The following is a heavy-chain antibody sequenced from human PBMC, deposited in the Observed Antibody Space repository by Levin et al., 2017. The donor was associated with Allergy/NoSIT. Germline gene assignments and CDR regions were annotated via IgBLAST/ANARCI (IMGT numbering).Heavy chain of an antibody. V-gene: IGHV3-7*02. CDR3: ATNTDYRFEY. CDR1: GFIFSSHW. CDR2: IEKDGSDK. D-gene: IGHD4-11*01. J-gene: IGHJ4*01. Sequence: GESLKISCAASGFIFSSHWMSWVRQAPGKGLEWVANIEKDGSDKFYVDSVKGRFTISRDNGKNSVYLQMNNLRDEDTAVYYCATNTDYRFEYWGQGVLVTVSS.